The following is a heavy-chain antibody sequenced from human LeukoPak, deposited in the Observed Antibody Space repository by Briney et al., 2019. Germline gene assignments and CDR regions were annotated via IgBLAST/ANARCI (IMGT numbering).Heavy chain of an antibody. Sequence: SETLSLTCAVYGGSFSGYYWGWIRQTPGKGLEWIGTIYFTGSTYYNPSLKSRVSISVDTSKNQFSLKLSSVTAADTAVYYCARAPNLPYWYDSNGYYFDYWGQGTLVTVSS. D-gene: IGHD3-22*01. CDR1: GGSFSGYY. CDR3: ARAPNLPYWYDSNGYYFDY. V-gene: IGHV4-34*01. CDR2: IYFTGST. J-gene: IGHJ4*02.